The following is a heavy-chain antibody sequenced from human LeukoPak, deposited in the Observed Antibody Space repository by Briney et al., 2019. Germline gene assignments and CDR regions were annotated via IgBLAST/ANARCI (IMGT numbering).Heavy chain of an antibody. CDR1: GFTFSSYA. Sequence: GGSLRLSCAASGFTFSSYAMHWVRQAPGKGLEGVAVISYDGSNKYYADSVKGRFTISRDNSKNTLYLQMNSLRAEDTAVYYCARDYYDSSGYYYWWGQGTLVTVSS. CDR3: ARDYYDSSGYYYW. V-gene: IGHV3-30*04. D-gene: IGHD3-22*01. J-gene: IGHJ4*02. CDR2: ISYDGSNK.